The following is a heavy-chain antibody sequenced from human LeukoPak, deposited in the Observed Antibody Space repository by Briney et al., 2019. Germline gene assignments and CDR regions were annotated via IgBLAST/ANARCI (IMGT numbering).Heavy chain of an antibody. J-gene: IGHJ5*01. D-gene: IGHD2-15*01. Sequence: GGSLRLSCAASGFTFSNFYMSWIRQAPGKGLEWVSYISSNGGKIHYVDSVRGRFTISRDNAENSLYLRMSSLRADDTAVYYCVGDSIISVGGFDFWGQGTQVTVSS. CDR2: ISSNGGKI. CDR3: VGDSIISVGGFDF. CDR1: GFTFSNFY. V-gene: IGHV3-11*01.